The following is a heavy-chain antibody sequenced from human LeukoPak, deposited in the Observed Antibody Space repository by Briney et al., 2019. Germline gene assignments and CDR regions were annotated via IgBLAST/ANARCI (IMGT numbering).Heavy chain of an antibody. J-gene: IGHJ4*02. V-gene: IGHV3-30*18. CDR3: AKDRDSSSCDY. Sequence: GTSLRLSCAVSAFTFSHYGIHWVRQAPGKGLEWVGVISNDGSYKYYADSVKGRFTISRDNSTNTLYLQMNSLRADDTAVYYCAKDRDSSSCDYWGQGTLVTVSS. D-gene: IGHD3-22*01. CDR2: ISNDGSYK. CDR1: AFTFSHYG.